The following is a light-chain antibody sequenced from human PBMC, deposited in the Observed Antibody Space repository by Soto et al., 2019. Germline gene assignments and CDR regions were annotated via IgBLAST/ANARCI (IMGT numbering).Light chain of an antibody. CDR3: QQSYSTPRFS. Sequence: DIQMTKSPSSLSASVGDRVTITCRASQSICSYLNWYQQKPGKAPKLLIYAASSLQSGVPSRFSGSGSGTDFPLTIRSLQPEDSAAYYCQQSYSTPRFSFGPGTKVDIK. CDR2: AAS. CDR1: QSICSY. J-gene: IGKJ3*01. V-gene: IGKV1-39*01.